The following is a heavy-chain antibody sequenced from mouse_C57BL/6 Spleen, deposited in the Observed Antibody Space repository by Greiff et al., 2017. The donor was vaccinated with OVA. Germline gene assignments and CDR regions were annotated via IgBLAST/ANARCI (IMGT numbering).Heavy chain of an antibody. CDR3: ARKYYGNYEDFDY. V-gene: IGHV1-55*01. D-gene: IGHD2-1*01. J-gene: IGHJ2*01. Sequence: QVQLKQPGAELVKPGASVKMSCKASGYTFTSYWITWVKQRPGQGLEWIGDIYPGSGSTNYNEKFKSKATLTVDTSSSTAYMQLSSLTSEDSAVYYCARKYYGNYEDFDYWGQGTTLTVSS. CDR1: GYTFTSYW. CDR2: IYPGSGST.